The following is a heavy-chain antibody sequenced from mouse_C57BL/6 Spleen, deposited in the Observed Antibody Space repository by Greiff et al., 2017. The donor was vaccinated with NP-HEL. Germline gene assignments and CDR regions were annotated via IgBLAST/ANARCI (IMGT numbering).Heavy chain of an antibody. CDR2: IYPGDGDT. Sequence: VQLQESGAELVKPGASVKISCKASGYAFSSYWMNWVKQRPGKGLEWIGQIYPGDGDTNYNGKFKGKATLTADKSSSTAYMQLSSLTSEDSAVYVGARDSYGGYYVGAMDYWGQGTSVTVSS. J-gene: IGHJ4*01. D-gene: IGHD2-3*01. CDR1: GYAFSSYW. V-gene: IGHV1-80*01. CDR3: ARDSYGGYYVGAMDY.